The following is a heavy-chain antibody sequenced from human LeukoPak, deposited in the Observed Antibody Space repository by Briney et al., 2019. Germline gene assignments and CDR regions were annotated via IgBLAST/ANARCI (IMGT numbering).Heavy chain of an antibody. D-gene: IGHD3-22*01. V-gene: IGHV4-30-4*08. Sequence: PSQTLSLTCTVSSGSVSSDDYYWNWVRQPPGKGLEWIGYIYYSGPTYYNPSLNSRVTISIDTSKNQFSLRLSSVTAADTAVYYCASEGGNYYDSSGYYAFDTWGQGTVVTVSP. CDR2: IYYSGPT. J-gene: IGHJ3*02. CDR3: ASEGGNYYDSSGYYAFDT. CDR1: SGSVSSDDYY.